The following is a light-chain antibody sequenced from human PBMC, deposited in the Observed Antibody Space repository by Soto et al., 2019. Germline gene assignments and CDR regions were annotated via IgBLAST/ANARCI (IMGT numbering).Light chain of an antibody. J-gene: IGKJ1*01. CDR2: LGS. CDR3: MQALQTPKT. CDR1: QRLLDSNGYNY. V-gene: IGKV2-28*01. Sequence: DIVMTQSPLSLPVTPGEPASISCRSSQRLLDSNGYNYLDWYLQKPGQSPQLLIYLGSNRASGVPDRFSGSGSGTDFTLKISRVEAEDVGVYYCMQALQTPKTFGQGTKVEI.